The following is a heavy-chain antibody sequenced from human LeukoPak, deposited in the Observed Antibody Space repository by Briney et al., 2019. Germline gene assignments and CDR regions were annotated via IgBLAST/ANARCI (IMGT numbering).Heavy chain of an antibody. Sequence: SETLSLTCTVSGGSISSSSYYWGWIRQPPGKGLEWLGSIYYSGSTYYNPSLKSRVTISVDTSKNQFSLKLSSVTAADTAVAYCAGYGGNFIDYRGQGTLVTVSS. CDR2: IYYSGST. D-gene: IGHD4-23*01. J-gene: IGHJ4*02. CDR3: AGYGGNFIDY. CDR1: GGSISSSSYY. V-gene: IGHV4-39*01.